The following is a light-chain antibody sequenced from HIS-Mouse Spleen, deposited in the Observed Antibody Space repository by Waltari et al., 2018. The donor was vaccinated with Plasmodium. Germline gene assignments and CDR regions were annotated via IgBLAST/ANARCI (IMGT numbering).Light chain of an antibody. CDR3: QSYDSSNHWV. J-gene: IGLJ3*02. CDR1: RGSLASNY. CDR2: EDN. Sequence: NFMLTQPHSVSESPGKTVTISCTRSRGSLASNYVQWYQQRPGSAPPTVIYEDNQRPSGVPDRFSGSIDSSSNSASLTISGLKTEDEADYYCQSYDSSNHWVFGGGTKLTVL. V-gene: IGLV6-57*04.